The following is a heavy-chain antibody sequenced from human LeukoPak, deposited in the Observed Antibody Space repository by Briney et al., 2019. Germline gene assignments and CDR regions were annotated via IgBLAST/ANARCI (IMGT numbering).Heavy chain of an antibody. CDR2: IKQDGSEK. J-gene: IGHJ3*02. V-gene: IGHV3-7*01. CDR1: GFTFSSYW. CDR3: ARGGYYAPAPDAFDI. Sequence: GGSLRLSCAASGFTFSSYWRSWVRQAPGKGLDWVANIKQDGSEKYYVDSVKGRFTISRDNAKNSLYLQMNSLRAEDTAVYYCARGGYYAPAPDAFDIWGQGTMVTVSS. D-gene: IGHD3-10*01.